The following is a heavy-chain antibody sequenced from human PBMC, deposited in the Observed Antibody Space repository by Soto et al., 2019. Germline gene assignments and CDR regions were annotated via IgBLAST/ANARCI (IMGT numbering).Heavy chain of an antibody. V-gene: IGHV1-69*13. CDR1: GGTFSSHR. Sequence: GASVKVSCKASGGTFSSHRMSWVRQAPGQGLECMGWIIPLFRTANYAQKFQGRVTITADESTCTAYMDLSSLRSEDTAVYYCARDLAGCSRTTCTPLTWYYYYGMDGCGQVTTVTFSS. CDR2: IIPLFRTA. J-gene: IGHJ6*02. CDR3: ARDLAGCSRTTCTPLTWYYYYGMDG. D-gene: IGHD2-2*01.